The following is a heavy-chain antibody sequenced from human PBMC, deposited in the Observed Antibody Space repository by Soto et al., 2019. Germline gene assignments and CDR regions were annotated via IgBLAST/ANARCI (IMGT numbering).Heavy chain of an antibody. CDR2: IYWDDDK. CDR3: AHILVDCSGGSCYDQGFDY. J-gene: IGHJ4*02. CDR1: GFSLSTRGVG. D-gene: IGHD2-15*01. Sequence: QITLKESGPTLVKPTQTLTLTCTFSGFSLSTRGVGVGWIRQPPGKALKWLALIYWDDDKRYSPSLKSRLTMTKDTSKNQVFLTMTNMDPVDTATYYCAHILVDCSGGSCYDQGFDYWGQGTLVTVSS. V-gene: IGHV2-5*02.